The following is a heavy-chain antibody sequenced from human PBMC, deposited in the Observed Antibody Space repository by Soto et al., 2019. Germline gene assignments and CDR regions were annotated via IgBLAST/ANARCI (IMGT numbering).Heavy chain of an antibody. CDR1: GYTFTSYD. CDR2: MNPNSGNT. CDR3: ARERANRLDP. J-gene: IGHJ5*02. V-gene: IGHV1-8*01. Sequence: QVQLVQSGAEVQKPGASGKVSCKASGYTFTSYDINWVRQATGQGLEWMGWMNPNSGNTGYAQKVQGRVTMTRNTSISTDYMELSSLRSEDTAVYYCARERANRLDPWGQGTLVHVSS.